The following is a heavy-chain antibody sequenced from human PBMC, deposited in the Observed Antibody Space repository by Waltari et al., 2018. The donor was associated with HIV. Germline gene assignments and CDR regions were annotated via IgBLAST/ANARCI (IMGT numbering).Heavy chain of an antibody. V-gene: IGHV3-15*01. D-gene: IGHD3-3*01. CDR3: TTDPFYDFWSGYYGRAY. CDR2: IKSKTEGGTT. Sequence: EVQLVESGGGLVKPGGSLRLSCAASGFTFSNAWMSWVRQAPGKGLEWVGRIKSKTEGGTTDYAAPVKGRFTISRDDSKNTLYLQMNSLKTEDTAVYYCTTDPFYDFWSGYYGRAYWGQGTLVTVSS. J-gene: IGHJ4*02. CDR1: GFTFSNAW.